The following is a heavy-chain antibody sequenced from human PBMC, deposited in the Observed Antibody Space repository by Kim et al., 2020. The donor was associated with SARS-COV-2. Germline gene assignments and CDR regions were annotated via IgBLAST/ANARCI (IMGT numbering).Heavy chain of an antibody. D-gene: IGHD3-10*01. CDR2: IWHDGSQE. J-gene: IGHJ4*02. V-gene: IGHV3-33*01. CDR3: VRDDLSGNNYSGEDY. Sequence: GGSLRLSCAGSGSIFSDYGMLWVRQPPGKGLEWVALIWHDGSQEYYSDSTKGRFTISRDNSQGILYLQINNLRADDTAVYYCVRDDLSGNNYSGEDYWGQGTLVTVTS. CDR1: GSIFSDYG.